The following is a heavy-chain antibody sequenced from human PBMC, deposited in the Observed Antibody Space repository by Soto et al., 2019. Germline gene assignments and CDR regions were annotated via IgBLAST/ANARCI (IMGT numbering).Heavy chain of an antibody. CDR3: ARGRAYGDY. V-gene: IGHV3-13*01. CDR1: GFTFSSYD. Sequence: PGGSLRLSCAASGFTFSSYDMHWVRQATGKVLEWVSAIGTAGDTYYPGSVKGRFTIARENASNSLYLQMNGLRVEDTAVYYCARGRAYGDYWGRGTLVTVSS. J-gene: IGHJ4*02. CDR2: IGTAGDT. D-gene: IGHD2-8*01.